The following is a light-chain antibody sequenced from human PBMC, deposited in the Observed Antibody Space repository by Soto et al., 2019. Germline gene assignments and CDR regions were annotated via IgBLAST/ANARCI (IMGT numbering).Light chain of an antibody. CDR2: VVS. CDR1: QSLVFSDGKTY. V-gene: IGKV2D-29*01. CDR3: MQTVAAPWT. Sequence: DIVLTQTPLSLSVTPGQPASISCKSSQSLVFSDGKTYFYWYLQKPGQPPHLLIYVVSNRFSGVPDRFSGSGSGTDFTLRISRVEAEDVGIYYCMQTVAAPWTFGQGTKVEI. J-gene: IGKJ1*01.